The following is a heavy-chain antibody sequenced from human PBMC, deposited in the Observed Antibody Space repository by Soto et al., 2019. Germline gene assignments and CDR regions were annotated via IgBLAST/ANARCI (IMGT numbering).Heavy chain of an antibody. Sequence: SETLSLTCTVSGGSISSYYWSWIRQPAGKGLEWIGRIYTSGSTNYNPSLKSRVTMSVDTSKNQFSLKLSSVTAADTAVYYCARERGGYCSGGSCFQFDYWGQGTLVTVSS. CDR1: GGSISSYY. CDR3: ARERGGYCSGGSCFQFDY. CDR2: IYTSGST. D-gene: IGHD2-15*01. V-gene: IGHV4-4*07. J-gene: IGHJ4*02.